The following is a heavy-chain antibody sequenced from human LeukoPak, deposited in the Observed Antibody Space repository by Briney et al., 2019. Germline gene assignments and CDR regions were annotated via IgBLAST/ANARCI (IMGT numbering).Heavy chain of an antibody. D-gene: IGHD6-13*01. CDR3: ARRAAAVQED. CDR2: INHSGST. J-gene: IGHJ4*02. Sequence: SETLSLTCAVYGGSFNGYYWSWIRQPPGKGLEWIGEINHSGSTNYNPSLKSRVTISVDTSKNQFSLKLSSVTAADTAVYYCARRAAAVQEDWGQGTMVTVSS. V-gene: IGHV4-34*01. CDR1: GGSFNGYY.